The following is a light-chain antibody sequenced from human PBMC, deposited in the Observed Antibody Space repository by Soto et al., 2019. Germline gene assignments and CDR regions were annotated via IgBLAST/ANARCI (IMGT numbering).Light chain of an antibody. CDR2: GAS. CDR1: QSVSSSY. Sequence: EIVLTQSPGTLSLSPGERATLSCRASQSVSSSYLAWYQQTPGQAPMLLIYGASSRATGIPDRFSGSGSETDFTLTISRLEPEDFAVYYCQQYGSSSWTFGQGTKVEIK. CDR3: QQYGSSSWT. V-gene: IGKV3-20*01. J-gene: IGKJ1*01.